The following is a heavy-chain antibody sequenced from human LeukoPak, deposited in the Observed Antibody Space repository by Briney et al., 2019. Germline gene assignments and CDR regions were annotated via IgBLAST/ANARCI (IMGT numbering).Heavy chain of an antibody. Sequence: SVKVSCKASGYTFTSYYMHWVRQAPGQGLEWMGWINPNSGGTNYAQKFQGRVTMTRDTSISTAYMELSRLRPDDTAVYYCAIIYAFWSGFPPWGQGTLVTVSS. CDR2: INPNSGGT. J-gene: IGHJ5*02. V-gene: IGHV1-2*02. CDR1: GYTFTSYY. D-gene: IGHD3-3*01. CDR3: AIIYAFWSGFPP.